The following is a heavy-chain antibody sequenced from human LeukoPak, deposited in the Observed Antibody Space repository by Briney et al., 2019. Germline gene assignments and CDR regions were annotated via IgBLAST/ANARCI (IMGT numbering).Heavy chain of an antibody. Sequence: ETLSLPCTFSGGSISTYYWSWIRQPPGKGLEWIWYIYYIWSTNYDPSPKSRVTISVDTSKNQFSLKLSSVTAADTAVYYCARDLRDSSGYYYEGYFDYWGQGTLVTVSS. D-gene: IGHD3-22*01. CDR2: IYYIWST. CDR3: ARDLRDSSGYYYEGYFDY. V-gene: IGHV4-59*01. J-gene: IGHJ4*02. CDR1: GGSISTYY.